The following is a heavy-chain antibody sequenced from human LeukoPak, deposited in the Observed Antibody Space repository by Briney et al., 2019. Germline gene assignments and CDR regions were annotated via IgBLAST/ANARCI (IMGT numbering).Heavy chain of an antibody. V-gene: IGHV3-13*01. CDR2: IGTAGDT. CDR1: GFTFSRYD. CDR3: AGAGGSTGWYSFDY. J-gene: IGHJ4*02. Sequence: GGSLRLSCAASGFTFSRYDMHWVRQVTGKGLEWVPAIGTAGDTYYPGSVKGRFTISRENAKNSLYLQMNSLRAEDTAVYYCAGAGGSTGWYSFDYWGQGTLVTVSS. D-gene: IGHD6-19*01.